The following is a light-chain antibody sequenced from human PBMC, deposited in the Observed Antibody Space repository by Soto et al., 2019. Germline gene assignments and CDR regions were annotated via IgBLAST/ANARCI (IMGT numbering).Light chain of an antibody. CDR1: FSNIGSNT. Sequence: QSMLTQPPSASGTPGRRVTISCSGTFSNIGSNTVNWYQQLPGTAPKLLIFTTNQRPSGVPDRFSGSKSGTSASLAISGLQSGDEADYYCAAWDDSLSSPVFGGGTQLTVL. J-gene: IGLJ2*01. CDR3: AAWDDSLSSPV. CDR2: TTN. V-gene: IGLV1-44*01.